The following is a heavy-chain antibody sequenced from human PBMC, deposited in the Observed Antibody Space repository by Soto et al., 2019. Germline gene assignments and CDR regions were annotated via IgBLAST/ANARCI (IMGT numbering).Heavy chain of an antibody. V-gene: IGHV3-23*01. J-gene: IGHJ4*02. D-gene: IGHD3-10*01. CDR3: AKRLIGSKRYFFDY. CDR1: GFIFSNYG. CDR2: IADRGSST. Sequence: EVQLLQSGGGLLQPGGSLRLSCAASGFIFSNYGMHWVRQAPGKGLEWISGIADRGSSTVYADSVKGRFSISRDNSKNTLYLKVNSLRDEATAVYYCAKRLIGSKRYFFDYWGQGTLVPVSS.